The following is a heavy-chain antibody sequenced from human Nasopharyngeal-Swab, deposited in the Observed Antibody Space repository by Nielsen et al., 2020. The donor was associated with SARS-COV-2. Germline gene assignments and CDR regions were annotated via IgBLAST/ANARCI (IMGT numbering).Heavy chain of an antibody. CDR2: IYYSGST. Sequence: WIRQPPGKGLEWIGYIYYSGSTNYNPSLKSRVTISVDTSKNQFSLKLSSVTAADTAVYYCVRVWGATCLNWGQGTLVTVSS. CDR3: VRVWGATCLN. V-gene: IGHV4-59*01. J-gene: IGHJ4*02. D-gene: IGHD1-26*01.